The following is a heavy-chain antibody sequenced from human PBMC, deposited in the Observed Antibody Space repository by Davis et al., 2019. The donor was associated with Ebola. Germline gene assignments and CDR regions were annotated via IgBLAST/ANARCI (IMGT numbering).Heavy chain of an antibody. D-gene: IGHD6-13*01. CDR2: INAGNGNT. CDR1: GYTFTSYA. J-gene: IGHJ5*02. V-gene: IGHV1-3*01. Sequence: ASVKVSCKASGYTFTSYAMHWLRQAPGQRLEWMGWINAGNGNTKYSQKFQGRVTITRDTSASTAYMELSSLRSEDTAVYYCARDLHGYNWFDPWGQGTLVTVSS. CDR3: ARDLHGYNWFDP.